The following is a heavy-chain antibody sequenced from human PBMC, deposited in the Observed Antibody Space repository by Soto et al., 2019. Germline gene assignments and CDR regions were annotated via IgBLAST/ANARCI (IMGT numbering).Heavy chain of an antibody. J-gene: IGHJ6*03. CDR3: ARDQLVVRGVIITPMDV. V-gene: IGHV3-21*01. CDR1: GFTFSSYS. D-gene: IGHD3-10*01. CDR2: ISSSSSYI. Sequence: GGSLRLSCAASGFTFSSYSMNWVRQAPGKGLEWVSSISSSSSYIYYAASVKGRFTISRDNAKNSLYLQMNSLRAEDTAVYYCARDQLVVRGVIITPMDVWGKGTTVTVSS.